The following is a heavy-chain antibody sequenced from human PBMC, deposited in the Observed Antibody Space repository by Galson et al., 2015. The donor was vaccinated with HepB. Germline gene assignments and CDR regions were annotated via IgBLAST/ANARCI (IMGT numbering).Heavy chain of an antibody. CDR2: IIPIFGTA. CDR1: GGTFSSYA. Sequence: SVKVSCKASGGTFSSYAISWVRQVPGQGLEWMGGIIPIFGTANYAQKFQGRVTITADKSTSAAYMELSSLRSEDTAVYYCARVYVDTAMVTGYFDLWGRGTLVTVSS. J-gene: IGHJ2*01. V-gene: IGHV1-69*06. CDR3: ARVYVDTAMVTGYFDL. D-gene: IGHD5-18*01.